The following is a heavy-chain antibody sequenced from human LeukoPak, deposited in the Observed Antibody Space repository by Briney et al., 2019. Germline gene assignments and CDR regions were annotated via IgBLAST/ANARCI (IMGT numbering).Heavy chain of an antibody. CDR1: GYTFTAYY. CDR2: INPNSGGT. Sequence: ASVKVSCKASGYTFTAYYIHWVRQAPGQGLEWMGWINPNSGGTNYAQKFQGRVTLTRDTSITTAYMELNRLRSDVTAVYYCAKARGLYCSSTSCYDCDVWGKGTTVTVSS. J-gene: IGHJ6*04. CDR3: AKARGLYCSSTSCYDCDV. V-gene: IGHV1-2*02. D-gene: IGHD2-2*01.